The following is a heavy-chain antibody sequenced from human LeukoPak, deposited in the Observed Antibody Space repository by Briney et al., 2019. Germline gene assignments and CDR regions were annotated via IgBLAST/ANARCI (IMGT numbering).Heavy chain of an antibody. V-gene: IGHV3-74*03. D-gene: IGHD1-26*01. CDR1: GFTFSSSW. CDR3: TRLSGSYHPDP. J-gene: IGHJ5*02. Sequence: GGSLRLSCAASGFTFSSSWMHWDRQAPGKGLVWVSHINSDGSSTTYADSVKGRFTISRDNAKNTLFLQMNSLRAEDTAVYYCTRLSGSYHPDPWGQGALVTVSS. CDR2: INSDGSST.